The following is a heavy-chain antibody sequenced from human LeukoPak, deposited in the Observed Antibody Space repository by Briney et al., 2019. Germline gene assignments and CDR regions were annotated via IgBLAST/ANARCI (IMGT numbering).Heavy chain of an antibody. CDR1: GGSISSGGYY. J-gene: IGHJ5*02. V-gene: IGHV4-31*03. CDR2: IYYSGST. CDR3: ARAAAAGRRGFDP. Sequence: SQTLSLTCTVSGGSISSGGYYWSWIRQHPGKGLEWIGYIYYSGSTDYNPSLKSRFTMSVDTSKNQFSLKLSSVTAADTAVYYCARAAAAGRRGFDPWGQGTLVTVSS. D-gene: IGHD6-13*01.